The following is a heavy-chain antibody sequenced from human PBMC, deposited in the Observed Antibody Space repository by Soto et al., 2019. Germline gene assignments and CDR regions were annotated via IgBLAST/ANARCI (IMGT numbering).Heavy chain of an antibody. CDR1: GFTFSSYG. CDR3: AKDFDYDSSGYYFDY. Sequence: GSLRLSCAASGFTFSSYGMHWVRQAPGKGLEWVAVIWYDGSNKYYADSVKGRFTISRDNSKNTLYLQMNSLRAEDTAVYYCAKDFDYDSSGYYFDYWGQGTLVTVSS. D-gene: IGHD3-22*01. J-gene: IGHJ4*02. V-gene: IGHV3-33*06. CDR2: IWYDGSNK.